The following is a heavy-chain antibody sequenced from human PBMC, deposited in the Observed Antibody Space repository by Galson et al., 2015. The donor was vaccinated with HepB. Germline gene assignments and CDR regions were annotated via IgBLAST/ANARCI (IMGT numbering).Heavy chain of an antibody. J-gene: IGHJ4*02. CDR2: INHSGST. D-gene: IGHD6-19*01. V-gene: IGHV4-34*01. CDR3: ARGWEGLFFAVAGPLDY. Sequence: TLSLTCAVYGGSFSGYYWSWIRQPPGKGLEWIGEINHSGSTNYNPSLKSRVTISVDTSKNQFSLKLSSVTAADTAVYYCARGWEGLFFAVAGPLDYWGQGTLVTVSS. CDR1: GGSFSGYY.